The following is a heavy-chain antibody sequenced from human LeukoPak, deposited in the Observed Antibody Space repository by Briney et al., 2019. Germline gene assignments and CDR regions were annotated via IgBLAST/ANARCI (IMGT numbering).Heavy chain of an antibody. CDR1: GGSISSSSYY. D-gene: IGHD3-3*01. CDR3: ARQSYYDFWSGGMYYFDY. V-gene: IGHV4-39*01. J-gene: IGHJ4*02. Sequence: SETLSLTCTVSGGSISSSSYYWGWIRQPPGKGLEWIGSIYYSGSTYYNPSLKSRVTISVDTSKNQFSLKLSSVTAADTAVYYCARQSYYDFWSGGMYYFDYWGQETLVTVSS. CDR2: IYYSGST.